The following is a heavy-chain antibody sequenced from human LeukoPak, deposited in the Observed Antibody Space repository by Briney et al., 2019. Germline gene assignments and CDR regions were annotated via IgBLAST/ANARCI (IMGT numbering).Heavy chain of an antibody. D-gene: IGHD6-19*01. CDR2: IYYSGST. J-gene: IGHJ4*02. V-gene: IGHV4-39*01. Sequence: SETLSLTCTVSGGSISSDSYYWAWIRQPPGKGLEWIASIYYSGSTYYNPSLKSRVTVSVDTSRNQFSLKLSSVTAADTAVYYCASLAVAGLSEGYWGQGTLVIVSS. CDR1: GGSISSDSYY. CDR3: ASLAVAGLSEGY.